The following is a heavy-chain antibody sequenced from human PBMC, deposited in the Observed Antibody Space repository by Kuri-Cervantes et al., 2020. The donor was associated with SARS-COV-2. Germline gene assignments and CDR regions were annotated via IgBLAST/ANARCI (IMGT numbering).Heavy chain of an antibody. J-gene: IGHJ6*02. CDR3: AKERYSSSWAYDIDV. D-gene: IGHD6-13*01. CDR2: ISYDGSNK. CDR1: GFTFSSYA. Sequence: GGSLRLSCAASGFTFSSYAMHWVRQAPGKGLEWVAVISYDGSNKYYADSVKGRFTIARDNSKNTLYRQMNSLRAEDTAVYYLAKERYSSSWAYDIDVWGQGTTVTVSS. V-gene: IGHV3-30-3*01.